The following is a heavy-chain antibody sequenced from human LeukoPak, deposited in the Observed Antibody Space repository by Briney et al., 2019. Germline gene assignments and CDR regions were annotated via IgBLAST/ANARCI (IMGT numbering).Heavy chain of an antibody. CDR2: IYYIGST. Sequence: SETLPLTCTVSGGSISSYYWSWIRQPPGKGLAWIGYIYYIGSTYYNPSLKSRVTISVDTSKNQFSLKLSSVTAADTAVYYCARGSHHFDYWGQETLVTVSS. J-gene: IGHJ4*02. CDR3: ARGSHHFDY. V-gene: IGHV4-59*01. D-gene: IGHD6-13*01. CDR1: GGSISSYY.